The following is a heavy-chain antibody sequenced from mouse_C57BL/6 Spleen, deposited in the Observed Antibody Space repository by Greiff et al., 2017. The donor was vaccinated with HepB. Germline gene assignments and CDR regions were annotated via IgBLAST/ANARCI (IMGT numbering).Heavy chain of an antibody. CDR1: GFTFSDYG. V-gene: IGHV5-17*01. CDR2: ISSGSSTI. CDR3: ASDSNYADYYAMDY. Sequence: EVHLVESGGGLVKPGGSLKLSCAASGFTFSDYGMHWVRQAPEKGLEWVAYISSGSSTIYYADTVKGRFTISRDNAKNTLFLQMTSLRSEDTAMYYCASDSNYADYYAMDYWGQGTSVTVSS. D-gene: IGHD2-5*01. J-gene: IGHJ4*01.